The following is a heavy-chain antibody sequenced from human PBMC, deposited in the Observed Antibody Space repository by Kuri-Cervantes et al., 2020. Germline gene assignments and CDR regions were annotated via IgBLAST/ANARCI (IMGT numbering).Heavy chain of an antibody. D-gene: IGHD3-9*01. CDR2: INPNSGGT. CDR3: ARDTEDSLRYFDWLSTYYYYGMDV. J-gene: IGHJ6*02. Sequence: ASVKVSCKASGYTFTGYYMHWVRQAPGQGLEWMGWINPNSGGTNYAQKFQGRVTVTRDTSISTAYMELSRLRSDDTAVYYCARDTEDSLRYFDWLSTYYYYGMDVWGQGTTVTVSS. CDR1: GYTFTGYY. V-gene: IGHV1-2*02.